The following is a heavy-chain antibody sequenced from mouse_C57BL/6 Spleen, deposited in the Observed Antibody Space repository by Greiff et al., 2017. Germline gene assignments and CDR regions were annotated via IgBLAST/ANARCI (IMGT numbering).Heavy chain of an antibody. CDR3: ARSGSNYTFDY. D-gene: IGHD2-5*01. CDR2: IYPGGGYT. Sequence: VKLQQSGAELVRPGTSVKMSCKASGYTFTNYWIGWAKQRPGHGLEWIGDIYPGGGYTNYNEKFKGKATLTADKSSSTAYMQFSSLTSEDSAIYYCARSGSNYTFDYWGQGTTLTVSS. J-gene: IGHJ2*01. V-gene: IGHV1-63*01. CDR1: GYTFTNYW.